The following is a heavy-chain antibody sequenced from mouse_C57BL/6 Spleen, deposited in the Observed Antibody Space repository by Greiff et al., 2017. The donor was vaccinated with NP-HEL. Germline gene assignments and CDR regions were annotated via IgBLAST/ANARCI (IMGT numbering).Heavy chain of an antibody. J-gene: IGHJ3*01. CDR3: ASRYDGGFAY. CDR2: MSNLAYSI. CDR1: GFTFSDYG. V-gene: IGHV5-15*01. Sequence: EVKLMESGGGLVQPGGSLKLSCAASGFTFSDYGMAWVRQAPRKGPEWVAFMSNLAYSIYYADTVTGRFTISRENAKNTLYLDMSSLRSEDTAMYYCASRYDGGFAYWGRGTLVTVSA. D-gene: IGHD2-12*01.